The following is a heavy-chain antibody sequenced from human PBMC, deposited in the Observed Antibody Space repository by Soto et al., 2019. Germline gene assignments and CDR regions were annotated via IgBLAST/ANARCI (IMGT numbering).Heavy chain of an antibody. CDR2: SYYSGYN. J-gene: IGHJ6*02. D-gene: IGHD6-19*01. CDR3: ARSIAVAGFYGMDV. V-gene: IGHV4-59*13. Sequence: SETLSLTCTVSGGSISSYYWSWVRQPPGKGLEWIGFSYYSGYNNYNPSFKSRITISLDTSKNQFSLTLSSVTAADTAVYYCARSIAVAGFYGMDVWGQGTTVTVSS. CDR1: GGSISSYY.